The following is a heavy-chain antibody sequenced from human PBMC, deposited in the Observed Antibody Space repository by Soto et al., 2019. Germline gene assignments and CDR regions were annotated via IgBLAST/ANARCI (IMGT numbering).Heavy chain of an antibody. Sequence: QVRLVESGGGVVQPGGSLRLSCAASGFTFSRYGIHWVRQAPGKGLEWVAVISYDGSNKYHADSVKGRFTISRDNSKNTLYLQMNSLRHEDTAVYYCAKGDSSSPQWYFDLWGRGTLVTVSP. CDR1: GFTFSRYG. D-gene: IGHD6-6*01. CDR2: ISYDGSNK. CDR3: AKGDSSSPQWYFDL. J-gene: IGHJ2*01. V-gene: IGHV3-30*18.